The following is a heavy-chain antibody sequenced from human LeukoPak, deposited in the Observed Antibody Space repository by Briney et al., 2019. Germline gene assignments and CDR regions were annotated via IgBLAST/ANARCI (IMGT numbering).Heavy chain of an antibody. J-gene: IGHJ4*02. CDR1: GGTFSSYA. Sequence: AASVKVSCKASGGTFSSYAISWVRQAPGQGLEWMGRIIPIFGTANYAQKFQGRVTITTDESTSTAYMELSSLRSEGTAVYYCARVVRSSSSQYYFDYWGQGTLVTVSS. V-gene: IGHV1-69*05. CDR3: ARVVRSSSSQYYFDY. D-gene: IGHD6-6*01. CDR2: IIPIFGTA.